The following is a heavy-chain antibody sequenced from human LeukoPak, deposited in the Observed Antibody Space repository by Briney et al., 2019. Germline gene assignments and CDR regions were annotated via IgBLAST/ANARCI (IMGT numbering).Heavy chain of an antibody. J-gene: IGHJ4*02. CDR2: FDREDDEA. CDR1: GYSLSELS. D-gene: IGHD1-7*01. V-gene: IGHV1-24*01. Sequence: ASVKVSCKVSGYSLSELSIHWVRQAPGKGLEWIGGFDREDDEAVYEQRFQGRVTMTEDPSTETAYMELSNLTSEDAAVYYCATDVTGTAPYDFWGQGTLVTVSS. CDR3: ATDVTGTAPYDF.